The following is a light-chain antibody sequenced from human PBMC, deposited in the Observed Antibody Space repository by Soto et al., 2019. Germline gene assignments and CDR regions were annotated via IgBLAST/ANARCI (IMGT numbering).Light chain of an antibody. CDR1: QSVSSY. V-gene: IGKV3-20*01. CDR3: QHYGSSSSIT. CDR2: GAT. Sequence: EIVLTQSPGTLSLSPGERATLSCRASQSVSSYLAWYQQKPGQAPRLLIYGATNRATGISDRFTGSGSGTDFILTITRVEPEDFAVYSCQHYGSSSSITFGQGTRLEIK. J-gene: IGKJ5*01.